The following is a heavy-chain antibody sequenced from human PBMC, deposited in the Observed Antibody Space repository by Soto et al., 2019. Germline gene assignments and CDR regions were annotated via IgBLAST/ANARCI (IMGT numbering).Heavy chain of an antibody. J-gene: IGHJ4*02. CDR3: ASVGAWFGELLPRDY. D-gene: IGHD3-10*01. V-gene: IGHV1-69*05. Sequence: SVKVSCKASGGTFSSYAISWVRQAPGQGLEWMGGIIPMFGTTNYAQKFQGRVTMTTDTSTSTAYMELRSLRSDDTAVYYCASVGAWFGELLPRDYWGQGTLVTVSS. CDR2: IIPMFGTT. CDR1: GGTFSSYA.